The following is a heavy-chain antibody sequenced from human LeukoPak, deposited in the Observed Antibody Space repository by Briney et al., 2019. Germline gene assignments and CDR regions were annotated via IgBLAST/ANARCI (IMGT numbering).Heavy chain of an antibody. Sequence: PGGSLRLSCAASGFTFSSYEMNWVRQAPGKGLEWVSYISSSGSTIYYADSVKGRFTISRDNAKNSLYLQMNSLRAEDTAVYYCAKQTLRTTYYYMDVWGKGTTVTISS. CDR3: AKQTLRTTYYYMDV. V-gene: IGHV3-48*03. CDR2: ISSSGSTI. D-gene: IGHD2/OR15-2a*01. J-gene: IGHJ6*03. CDR1: GFTFSSYE.